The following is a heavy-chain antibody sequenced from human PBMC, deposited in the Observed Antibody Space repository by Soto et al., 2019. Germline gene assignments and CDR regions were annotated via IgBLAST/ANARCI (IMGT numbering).Heavy chain of an antibody. CDR3: AKDTITMIPYYGMDV. D-gene: IGHD3-22*01. Sequence: WVLRLSCAASGFTFSSYGMHWVRQAPGKGLEWVAVISYDGSNKYYADSAKGRFTISRDNSKNTLYLQMNSLRAEDTAVYYCAKDTITMIPYYGMDVWGQGTTVTVSS. CDR2: ISYDGSNK. V-gene: IGHV3-30*18. CDR1: GFTFSSYG. J-gene: IGHJ6*02.